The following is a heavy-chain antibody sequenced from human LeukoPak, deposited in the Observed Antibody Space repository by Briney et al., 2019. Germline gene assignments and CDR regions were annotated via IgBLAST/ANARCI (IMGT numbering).Heavy chain of an antibody. CDR3: ARDVYDYGDPGAFDI. Sequence: EPGGSLRLSCAASGFTFSSYAMHWVRQAPGKGLEWVAVISYDGSNKYYADSVKGRFTISRDNSKNTLYLQMNSLRAEDTAVYYCARDVYDYGDPGAFDIWGQGTMVTVSS. CDR1: GFTFSSYA. J-gene: IGHJ3*02. V-gene: IGHV3-30-3*01. D-gene: IGHD4-17*01. CDR2: ISYDGSNK.